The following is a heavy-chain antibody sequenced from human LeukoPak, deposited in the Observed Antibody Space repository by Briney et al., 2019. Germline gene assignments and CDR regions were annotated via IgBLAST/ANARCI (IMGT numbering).Heavy chain of an antibody. CDR2: INHSGST. Sequence: SETLSLTCAVYGGSFSGYYWSWIRQPPGKGLEWIGEINHSGSTNYNPSLKSRVTISVDTSKNQFSLKLRSVTAADTAVYYCARDRSDYYYYYMDVWGKGTTVTISS. V-gene: IGHV4-34*01. CDR1: GGSFSGYY. D-gene: IGHD1-26*01. CDR3: ARDRSDYYYYYMDV. J-gene: IGHJ6*03.